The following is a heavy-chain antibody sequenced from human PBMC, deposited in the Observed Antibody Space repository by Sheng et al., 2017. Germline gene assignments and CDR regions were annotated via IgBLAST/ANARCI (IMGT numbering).Heavy chain of an antibody. D-gene: IGHD3-10*01. V-gene: IGHV1-24*01. Sequence: QVQLVQSGAEVKKPGASVKVSCKVSGYTLTDLSMHWVRQAPGQGLEWMGGFDLEDVKTVYAQRFQGRLTITEDTSTDTVYMDLSSLTSEDTAIYFCVTDLATAYGSATRLWGQ. CDR2: FDLEDVKT. J-gene: IGHJ3*01. CDR1: GYTLTDLS. CDR3: VTDLATAYGSATRL.